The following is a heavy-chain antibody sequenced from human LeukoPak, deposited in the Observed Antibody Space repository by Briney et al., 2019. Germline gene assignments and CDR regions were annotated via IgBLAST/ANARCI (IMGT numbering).Heavy chain of an antibody. CDR2: INPNTGVT. J-gene: IGHJ4*02. D-gene: IGHD2-15*01. V-gene: IGHV1-2*02. CDR3: ARERRGGFNFDY. CDR1: GSTFTDYY. Sequence: GASVTVSCKASGSTFTDYYMHWVRQAPGQGLEWMGWINPNTGVTNYAQKFQGRVTMTRDTSVSTAYMEVSRLRSDDTAVYYCARERRGGFNFDYWGQGTLVTVSS.